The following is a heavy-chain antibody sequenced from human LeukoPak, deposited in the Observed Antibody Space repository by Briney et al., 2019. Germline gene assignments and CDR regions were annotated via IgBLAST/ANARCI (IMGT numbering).Heavy chain of an antibody. CDR3: AKSGYNRFGY. J-gene: IGHJ4*02. CDR2: ISGSGSGGST. Sequence: GGSLSLSCAASGFTFSSSAMSWVRQAPGKGLEWVSNISGSGSGGSTYYADSVKGRFTISRDNSKNTLYLQMNSLRAEDTAVYYCAKSGYNRFGYWGQGTLVTVSS. V-gene: IGHV3-23*01. CDR1: GFTFSSSA. D-gene: IGHD5-24*01.